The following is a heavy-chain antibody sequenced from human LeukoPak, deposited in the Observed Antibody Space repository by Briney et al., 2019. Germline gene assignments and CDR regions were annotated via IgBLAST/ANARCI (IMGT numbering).Heavy chain of an antibody. CDR2: MKPTSGGT. V-gene: IGHV1-2*06. CDR3: ARGEIAAARSIDY. J-gene: IGHJ4*02. D-gene: IGHD6-13*01. Sequence: SVKVSCKASGYTYICYYMHWVGQAPGQGREWMGRMKPTSGGTDYAQKFHGRVTMTRDTSISTAYMELSRLRSDDTAVYYCARGEIAAARSIDYWGQGTLVTVSS. CDR1: GYTYICYY.